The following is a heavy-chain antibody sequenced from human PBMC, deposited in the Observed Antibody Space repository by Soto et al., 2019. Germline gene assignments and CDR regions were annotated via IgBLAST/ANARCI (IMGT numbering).Heavy chain of an antibody. D-gene: IGHD6-6*01. J-gene: IGHJ4*02. CDR3: ARWDGEQLVTFDY. V-gene: IGHV3-30-3*01. Sequence: QVQLVESGGGVVQPGRSLRLSCAASGFTFSSYAMHWVRQAPGKGLEWVAVISYDGSNKYYADSVKGRFTISRDNSKNTLNLQMNSLRAEDTAVYYCARWDGEQLVTFDYWGQGTLVTVSS. CDR1: GFTFSSYA. CDR2: ISYDGSNK.